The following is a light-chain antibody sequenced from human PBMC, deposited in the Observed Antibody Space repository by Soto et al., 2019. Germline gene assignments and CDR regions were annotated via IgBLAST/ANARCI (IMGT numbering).Light chain of an antibody. V-gene: IGKV1-39*01. J-gene: IGKJ2*01. Sequence: DIQMTQSPSSLSASVGDRVTITCRASQSIYSSLNWYHQKPGKAPKLLIYAASNLQSGVPSSFSGGGSGTDFTLSISSLQPEDFATYYCQQSYSAPYTFGQGTKLEI. CDR1: QSIYSS. CDR3: QQSYSAPYT. CDR2: AAS.